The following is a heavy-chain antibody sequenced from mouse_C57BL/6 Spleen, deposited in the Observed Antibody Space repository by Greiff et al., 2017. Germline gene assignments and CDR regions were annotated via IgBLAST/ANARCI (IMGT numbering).Heavy chain of an antibody. V-gene: IGHV1-72*01. D-gene: IGHD2-3*01. CDR2: IDPNSGGT. Sequence: QVQLQQPGAELVKPGASVKLSCKASGYPFTSYWMHWVKQRPGRGLEWIGRIDPNSGGTKYNEKFKSKATLTVDKPSSTAYMQLSILTSEDSAVYYGARRGIYDGYSAWFAYWGQGTLVTVSA. CDR3: ARRGIYDGYSAWFAY. CDR1: GYPFTSYW. J-gene: IGHJ3*01.